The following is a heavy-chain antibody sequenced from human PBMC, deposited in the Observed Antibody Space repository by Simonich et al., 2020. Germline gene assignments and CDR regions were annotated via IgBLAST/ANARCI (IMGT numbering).Heavy chain of an antibody. V-gene: IGHV1-69*09. CDR1: GGTFSSYA. CDR3: ARTNTMRELDTMVRGVDYFDY. Sequence: QVQLVQSGAEVKKPGSSVKVSCKASGGTFSSYAISWVRQAPGQGLEWMGGNIPILGIANYAQEFKGRVTITADKATSTAYMELSSLRSEDTAVYYCARTNTMRELDTMVRGVDYFDYWGQGTLVTVSS. CDR2: NIPILGIA. J-gene: IGHJ4*02. D-gene: IGHD3-10*01.